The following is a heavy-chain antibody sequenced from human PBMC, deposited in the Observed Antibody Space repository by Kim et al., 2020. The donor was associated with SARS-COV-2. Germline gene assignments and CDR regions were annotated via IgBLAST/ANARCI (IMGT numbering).Heavy chain of an antibody. V-gene: IGHV1-3*01. Sequence: ASVTVSCKATGYTFTSYGMHWVRQAPGQRREWMGWSNAGNGNTKYSQKFQGRVTITRDTSASTAYMELSSLRSEDTAVYYCARDCAPAIEPLWFTAGDYGGQGTMVTVSS. CDR1: GYTFTSYG. D-gene: IGHD3-10*01. CDR2: SNAGNGNT. CDR3: ARDCAPAIEPLWFTAGDY. J-gene: IGHJ4*02.